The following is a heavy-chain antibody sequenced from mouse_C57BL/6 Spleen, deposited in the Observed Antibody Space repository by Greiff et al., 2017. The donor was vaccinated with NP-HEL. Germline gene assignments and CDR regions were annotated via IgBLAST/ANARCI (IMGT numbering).Heavy chain of an antibody. D-gene: IGHD1-1*01. CDR1: GFTFSSYA. J-gene: IGHJ1*03. Sequence: EVKLQESGEGLVKPGGSLKLSCAASGFTFSSYAMSWVRQTPEKRLEWVAYISSGGDYIYYADTVKGRFTISRDNARNTLYLQMSSLKSEDTAMYYCTRDDYYGSSYWYFDVWGTGTTVTVSS. CDR3: TRDDYYGSSYWYFDV. CDR2: ISSGGDYI. V-gene: IGHV5-9-1*02.